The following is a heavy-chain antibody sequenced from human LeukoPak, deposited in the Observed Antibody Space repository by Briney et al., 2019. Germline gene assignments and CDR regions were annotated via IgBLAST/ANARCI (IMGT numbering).Heavy chain of an antibody. V-gene: IGHV3-23*01. CDR1: GFTFTNFA. J-gene: IGHJ4*02. Sequence: GGSLRLSCAASGFTFTNFATSWVRQVPGKGLEWVSAITGSGGGTYYADSVKGRFTISRDNSKNTLYLQMNSLRAEDTAVYYCANSLLYCSGGSCYPPRYWGQGTLVTVSS. CDR3: ANSLLYCSGGSCYPPRY. CDR2: ITGSGGGT. D-gene: IGHD2-15*01.